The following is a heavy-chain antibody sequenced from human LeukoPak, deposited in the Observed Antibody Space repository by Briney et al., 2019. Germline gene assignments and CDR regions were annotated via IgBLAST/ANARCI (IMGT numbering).Heavy chain of an antibody. V-gene: IGHV1-69*06. CDR2: IIPIFGTA. J-gene: IGHJ4*02. D-gene: IGHD2-15*01. CDR1: GGTFSSYA. Sequence: SVKVSCKASGGTFSSYAISWVRQAPGQGLEWMGGIIPIFGTANYAQKFQGRVTITADKSTSTAYMELSSLRSEDTAVYYCAREVSGYCSGGSCSGFDYWGQGTLVTVSS. CDR3: AREVSGYCSGGSCSGFDY.